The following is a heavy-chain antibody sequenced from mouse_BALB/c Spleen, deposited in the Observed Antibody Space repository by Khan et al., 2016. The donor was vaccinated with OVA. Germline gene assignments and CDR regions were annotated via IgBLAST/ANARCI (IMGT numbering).Heavy chain of an antibody. J-gene: IGHJ3*01. CDR3: ARGTFDY. D-gene: IGHD3-3*01. V-gene: IGHV1-34*01. CDR1: GYSFTTYY. CDR2: IDPFNGGN. Sequence: VQLQQSGSELMKPGASVKISCKASGYSFTTYYMHWVKQSHGKSLEWIGYIDPFNGGNDYNQKFKGKATLTVDKSSSTAYMHLSSLTSEDSAVYYGARGTFDYWGQGTLVTVSA.